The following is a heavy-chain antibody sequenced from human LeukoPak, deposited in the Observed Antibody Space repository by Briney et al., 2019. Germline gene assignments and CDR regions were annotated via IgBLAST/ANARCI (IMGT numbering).Heavy chain of an antibody. CDR2: ISGTSNTI. Sequence: GGSLRLSCAASGFTFSSYSMNWVRQAPGKGPEWVSFISGTSNTIHYADSVKGRFIISRDNAQNSLYLQMNSLRGEDTAVYYCATSGSYRFDYWGQGTLVTVSS. CDR3: ATSGSYRFDY. J-gene: IGHJ4*02. V-gene: IGHV3-48*01. CDR1: GFTFSSYS. D-gene: IGHD1-26*01.